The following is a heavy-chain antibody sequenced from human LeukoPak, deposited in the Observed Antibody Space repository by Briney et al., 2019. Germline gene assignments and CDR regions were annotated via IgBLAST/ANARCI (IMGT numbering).Heavy chain of an antibody. V-gene: IGHV3-23*01. J-gene: IGHJ6*03. D-gene: IGHD2-15*01. CDR1: GFTFSTYA. CDR3: ARVLRYCSGGNCYSGGLGYMDV. Sequence: TGGSLRLSCAASGFTFSTYAMSWVRQAPGKGLEWVSAISGSTGRTYCADSVKGRFTISRDNSKNTLYLQMNNLRAEDTAVYYCARVLRYCSGGNCYSGGLGYMDVWGKGTTVTISS. CDR2: ISGSTGRT.